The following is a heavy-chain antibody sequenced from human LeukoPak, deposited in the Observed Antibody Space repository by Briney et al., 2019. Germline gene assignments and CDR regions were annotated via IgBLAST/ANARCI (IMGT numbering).Heavy chain of an antibody. D-gene: IGHD6-19*01. Sequence: PSETLSLTCAVYGGSFSGHHWSWIRQPPGKGLEWIGEINHSGSTNYNPSLKGRVTISVDTSKNQFSLKLSSVTAADTAVYYCARFVVGQWLINYWGQGALVTVSS. V-gene: IGHV4-34*01. CDR2: INHSGST. CDR3: ARFVVGQWLINY. J-gene: IGHJ4*02. CDR1: GGSFSGHH.